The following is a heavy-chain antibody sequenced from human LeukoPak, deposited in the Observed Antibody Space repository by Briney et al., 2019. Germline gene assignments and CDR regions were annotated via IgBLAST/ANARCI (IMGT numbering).Heavy chain of an antibody. Sequence: PSETLSLTCTVSGGTIYSRSYYWGWVRQPPGRGLEWIGSMYYKGETYLNPSLKSRVTISHTSKNQFSLKLKSVTAADTAVYYCARVGESYYRGRIFDYWGQGTLVTVSS. J-gene: IGHJ4*02. CDR1: GGTIYSRSYY. V-gene: IGHV4-39*07. D-gene: IGHD1-26*01. CDR2: MYYKGET. CDR3: ARVGESYYRGRIFDY.